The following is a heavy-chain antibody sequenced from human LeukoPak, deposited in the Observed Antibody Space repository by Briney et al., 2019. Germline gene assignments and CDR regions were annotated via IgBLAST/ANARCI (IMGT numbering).Heavy chain of an antibody. J-gene: IGHJ4*02. CDR3: ARDSSSAGDY. CDR1: RYTFTNYY. Sequence: ASVKVSCKASRYTFTNYYMHWVRQAPGQGLEWMGIINPSGGSTNYAQKFQDRVTMTRDTSTSTVYMELSSLRSEDTAVYYCARDSSSAGDYWGQGTLVTVSP. V-gene: IGHV1-46*01. CDR2: INPSGGST. D-gene: IGHD6-13*01.